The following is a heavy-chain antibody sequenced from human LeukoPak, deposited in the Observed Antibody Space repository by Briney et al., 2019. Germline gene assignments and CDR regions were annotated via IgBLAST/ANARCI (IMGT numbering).Heavy chain of an antibody. CDR1: GFTFSSHE. CDR2: ISSSSSYI. D-gene: IGHD3-9*01. Sequence: GGSLRLSCAASGFTFSSHEMNWVRQAPGKGLEWVSSISSSSSYIYYADSVKGRFTISRDNAKNSLYLQMNSLRAEDTAVCYCASQGFYDILTGSLHDAFDIWGQGTMVTVSS. CDR3: ASQGFYDILTGSLHDAFDI. J-gene: IGHJ3*02. V-gene: IGHV3-21*01.